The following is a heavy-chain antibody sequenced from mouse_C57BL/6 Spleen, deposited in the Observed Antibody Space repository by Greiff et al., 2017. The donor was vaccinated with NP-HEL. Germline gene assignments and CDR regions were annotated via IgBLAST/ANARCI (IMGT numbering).Heavy chain of an antibody. Sequence: DVMLVESGGGLVQPKGSLKLSCAASGFTFNTYAMHWVRQAPGKGLEWVARIRSKSSNYATYYADSVKDRFTISRDDSQSMLYLQMNNLKTEDTAMYYCVRATVVAPNWYFDVWGTGTTVTVSS. J-gene: IGHJ1*03. CDR3: VRATVVAPNWYFDV. D-gene: IGHD1-1*01. V-gene: IGHV10-3*01. CDR2: IRSKSSNYAT. CDR1: GFTFNTYA.